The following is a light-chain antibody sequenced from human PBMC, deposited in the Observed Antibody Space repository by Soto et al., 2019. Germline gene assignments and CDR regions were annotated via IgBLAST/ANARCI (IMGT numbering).Light chain of an antibody. J-gene: IGKJ4*01. V-gene: IGKV1-5*03. CDR3: QQYEAYPLT. CDR1: QSINSW. Sequence: DIQLTQSPSTLSASVGDRVTITCRASQSINSWLAWYQQKPGKAPKLLVYKASSLESGVPSRFRGSGSGTEFTLTISTLQPDDFATNSCQQYEAYPLTFGGGTKVEI. CDR2: KAS.